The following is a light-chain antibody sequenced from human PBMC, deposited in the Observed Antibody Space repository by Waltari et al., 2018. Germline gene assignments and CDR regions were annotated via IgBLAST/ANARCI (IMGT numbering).Light chain of an antibody. CDR2: AAS. V-gene: IGKV1-39*01. J-gene: IGKJ2*01. CDR1: QNIRTY. Sequence: DIQMPQSPSSLSASVGDTVTISCRASQNIRTYLNWYQQKPGRAPRILIYAASSLHSGVPSRFSGSGSGTDFTLTISSLQPEDFATYYCQQTVTTPPEFTFGLGTKLQIK. CDR3: QQTVTTPPEFT.